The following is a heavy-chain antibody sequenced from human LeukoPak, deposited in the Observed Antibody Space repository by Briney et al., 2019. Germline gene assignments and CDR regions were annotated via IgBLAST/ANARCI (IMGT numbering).Heavy chain of an antibody. CDR2: ISSSSSYT. D-gene: IGHD4-23*01. Sequence: GGSLRLSCAASGFTFSSYGMHWVRQAPGKGLEWVSYISSSSSYTNYADSVKGRFTISRDNAKNSLYLQMNSLRAEDTAVYYCARAAAVTYFDYWGQGTLVTVSS. CDR3: ARAAAVTYFDY. V-gene: IGHV3-21*05. J-gene: IGHJ4*02. CDR1: GFTFSSYG.